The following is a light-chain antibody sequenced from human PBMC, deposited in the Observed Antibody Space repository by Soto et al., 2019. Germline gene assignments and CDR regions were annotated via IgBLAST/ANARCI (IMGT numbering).Light chain of an antibody. CDR3: QQYGDSPWT. Sequence: ALTQFPGTLSSSPGERATLSCRASQSVSSSYLAWYQQKPGQAPKLLIYGASNRATGIPDRFSGSGSGTDFTLTINRLQPEDFAVYYCQQYGDSPWTFGQGTKVEIK. CDR1: QSVSSSY. J-gene: IGKJ1*01. CDR2: GAS. V-gene: IGKV3-20*01.